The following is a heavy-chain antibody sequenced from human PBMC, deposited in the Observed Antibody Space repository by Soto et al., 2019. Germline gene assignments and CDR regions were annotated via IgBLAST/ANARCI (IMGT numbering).Heavy chain of an antibody. CDR1: GGSFSGYY. V-gene: IGHV4-34*01. CDR2: INHSGST. Sequence: SETLSLTCAVYGGSFSGYYWSWIRQPPGKGLEWIGEINHSGSTNYNPSLKSRVTISVDTSKNQFSLKLSSVTAADTAVYYCARAPKGVVPAAVSYYYYGMDVWGQGTTVTVSS. J-gene: IGHJ6*02. CDR3: ARAPKGVVPAAVSYYYYGMDV. D-gene: IGHD2-2*01.